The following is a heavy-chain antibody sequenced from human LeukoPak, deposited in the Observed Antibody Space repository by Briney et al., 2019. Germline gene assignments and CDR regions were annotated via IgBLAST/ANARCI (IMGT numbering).Heavy chain of an antibody. D-gene: IGHD5-12*01. CDR1: GFTFSSYW. J-gene: IGHJ4*02. Sequence: PGGSLRLSCAASGFTFSSYWMSWVRQAPGKGLEWVANIKQDGSEKNYVDSVKGRFTISRDNAKNSLELQMNSPRDEDTVVYYCARAGGYASSWAYWGQGTLVTVSS. CDR3: ARAGGYASSWAY. V-gene: IGHV3-7*01. CDR2: IKQDGSEK.